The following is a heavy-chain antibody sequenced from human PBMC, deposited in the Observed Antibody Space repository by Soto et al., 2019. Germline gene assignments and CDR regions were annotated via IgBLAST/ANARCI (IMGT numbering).Heavy chain of an antibody. CDR3: ARGPTHGAFVL. Sequence: QVQLVEFGGGVVQPGRSLRLSCVASGSPFDVHWVRQAPGKGPEWVAHIVPDGRNQYWADSVKGRFTGSRDNAKNTVYLQMNSLRTEDTAVYYCARGPTHGAFVLGGQGTMVPVSS. CDR2: IVPDGRNQ. J-gene: IGHJ3*01. V-gene: IGHV3-30-3*01. CDR1: GSPFD.